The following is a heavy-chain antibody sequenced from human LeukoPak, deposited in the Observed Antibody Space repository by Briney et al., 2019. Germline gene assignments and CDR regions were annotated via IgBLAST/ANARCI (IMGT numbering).Heavy chain of an antibody. J-gene: IGHJ4*02. D-gene: IGHD6-13*01. V-gene: IGHV4-59*08. Sequence: SETLSLTCTVSGGSISSYYWSWIRQPPGKGLEWIGYMYFSGSTNYNPSLKSRLTTSADTSKNQFFLKLSSVTAADTAVYYCARVGAYSSSWTGHFDYWGQGTLVTVSS. CDR1: GGSISSYY. CDR2: MYFSGST. CDR3: ARVGAYSSSWTGHFDY.